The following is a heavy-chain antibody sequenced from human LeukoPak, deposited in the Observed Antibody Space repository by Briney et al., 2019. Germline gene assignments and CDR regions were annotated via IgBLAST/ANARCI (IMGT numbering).Heavy chain of an antibody. J-gene: IGHJ6*02. Sequence: SETLSLTCTVSGGSISSGGYYWSWIRQHPGKGLEWIGYIYYSGSTYYTPYLHSRVTLSVDTSKNQFSLKLSSVTAADTAVYYCARLTTVTTYYYYGMDVWGQGTTVTVSS. CDR1: GGSISSGGYY. CDR2: IYYSGST. CDR3: ARLTTVTTYYYYGMDV. V-gene: IGHV4-31*03. D-gene: IGHD4-11*01.